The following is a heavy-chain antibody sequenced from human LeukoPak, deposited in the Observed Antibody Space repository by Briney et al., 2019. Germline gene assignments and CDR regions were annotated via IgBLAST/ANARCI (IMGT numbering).Heavy chain of an antibody. J-gene: IGHJ5*01. V-gene: IGHV4-59*13. CDR3: ARGLNWFDY. D-gene: IGHD3-16*01. CDR1: GGSFSNYY. Sequence: SETLSLTCTVSGGSFSNYYCNWIRQPPGKGLEWIGYISYSGSTNYNPSLKSRVTISVDTSSHQFSLKLSSMTAADTAVYYCARGLNWFDYWGQGTLVTVSS. CDR2: ISYSGST.